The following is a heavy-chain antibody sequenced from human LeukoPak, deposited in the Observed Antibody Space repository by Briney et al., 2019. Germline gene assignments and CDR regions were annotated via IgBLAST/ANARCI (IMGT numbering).Heavy chain of an antibody. CDR1: GYAFTSYD. J-gene: IGHJ6*03. CDR2: MNPNSGNT. Sequence: ASVKVSCKASGYAFTSYDINWVRQATGQGLEWMGWMNPNSGNTGYAQKFQGRVTMTRNTSISTAYMELSSLRSEDTAVYYCARVGYYYYYMDVWGKGTTVTVSS. CDR3: ARVGYYYYYMDV. V-gene: IGHV1-8*01.